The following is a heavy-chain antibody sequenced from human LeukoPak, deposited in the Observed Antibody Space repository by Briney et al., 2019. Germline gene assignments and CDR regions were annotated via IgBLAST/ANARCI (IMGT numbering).Heavy chain of an antibody. CDR2: ISAYNGNT. D-gene: IGHD3-9*01. CDR3: AGDILTGPYGMDV. J-gene: IGHJ6*02. Sequence: ASVKVSCKASGYTFTSYGISWVRQAPGQGLEWMGWISAYNGNTNYAQKLQGRVTMTEDTSTDTAYMELSSLRSEDTAVYYCAGDILTGPYGMDVWGQGTTVTVSS. CDR1: GYTFTSYG. V-gene: IGHV1-18*01.